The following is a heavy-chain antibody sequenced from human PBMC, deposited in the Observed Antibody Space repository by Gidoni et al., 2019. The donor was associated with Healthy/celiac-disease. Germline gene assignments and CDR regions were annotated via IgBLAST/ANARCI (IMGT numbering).Heavy chain of an antibody. CDR3: TTDRGGDNPLDY. J-gene: IGHJ4*02. CDR2: IKSKTDGGTT. V-gene: IGHV3-15*01. D-gene: IGHD4-17*01. CDR1: GFTFSNAW. Sequence: EVQLVESGGGLVKPGGSLRLSCAASGFTFSNAWMSWVRQAPGKGLEWVGRIKSKTDGGTTDYAAPVKGRFTISRDDSKNTLYLQMNSLKTEDTAAYYCTTDRGGDNPLDYWGQGTLVTVSS.